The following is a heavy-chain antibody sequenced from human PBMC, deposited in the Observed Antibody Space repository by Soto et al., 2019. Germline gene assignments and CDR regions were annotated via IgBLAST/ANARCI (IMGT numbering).Heavy chain of an antibody. Sequence: ASVKVSCKASGYRFTSYGISWVRQAPGQGLEWMGGIIPIFGTANYAQKFQGRVTITADESTSTAYMELSSLRSEDTAVYYCARSGNIVVVPAALFNWFDPWGQGTLVTVSS. J-gene: IGHJ5*02. CDR1: GYRFTSYG. CDR2: IIPIFGTA. CDR3: ARSGNIVVVPAALFNWFDP. D-gene: IGHD2-2*01. V-gene: IGHV1-69*13.